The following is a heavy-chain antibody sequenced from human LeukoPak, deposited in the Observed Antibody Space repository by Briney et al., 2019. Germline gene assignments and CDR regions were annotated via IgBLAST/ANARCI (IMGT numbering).Heavy chain of an antibody. CDR2: TRNRANSYTT. V-gene: IGHV3-72*01. CDR1: GFTFNDHY. CDR3: VASIISPSNY. D-gene: IGHD3-10*01. J-gene: IGHJ4*02. Sequence: AGGSLRLSCATSGFTFNDHYLGWVRQAPGKGLEWVGRTRNRANSYTTEYAASVKGRFTISRDDSKNSLRLQMNSLKTEDTAIYYCVASIISPSNYWGQGTLVTVSS.